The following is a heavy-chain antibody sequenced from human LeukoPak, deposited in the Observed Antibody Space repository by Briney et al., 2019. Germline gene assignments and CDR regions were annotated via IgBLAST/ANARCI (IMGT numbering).Heavy chain of an antibody. CDR2: IYTSGST. J-gene: IGHJ5*02. CDR3: ARDPAEPLRGACDWFDP. CDR1: GGSISSYY. D-gene: IGHD3-10*01. V-gene: IGHV4-4*07. Sequence: PSETLSLTCTVSGGSISSYYWSWIRQPAGKGLEWIGRIYTSGSTNYNPSLKSRVTMSVDTSKNQFSLKLSSVTAADTAVYYCARDPAEPLRGACDWFDPWGQGTLVTVSS.